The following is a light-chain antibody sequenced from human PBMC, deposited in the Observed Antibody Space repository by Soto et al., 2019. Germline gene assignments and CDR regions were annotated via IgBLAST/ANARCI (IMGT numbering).Light chain of an antibody. CDR1: QSLTTD. CDR2: GAS. Sequence: EIVMTQSPATLSLSPGERATLSCRASQSLTTDLAWYQQKPGQPPRLLIYGASRRATGIPDRFTGSGSGTDFTLTISRLEPEDFAVYYCQQYVSSPWAFGQGTKVDIK. CDR3: QQYVSSPWA. V-gene: IGKV3-20*01. J-gene: IGKJ1*01.